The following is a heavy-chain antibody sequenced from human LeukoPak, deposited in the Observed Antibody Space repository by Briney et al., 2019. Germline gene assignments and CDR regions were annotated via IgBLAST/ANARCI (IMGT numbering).Heavy chain of an antibody. CDR2: ISSSSDYI. CDR3: AKGGAVSSKSITMVRGTRRYNYYMDV. D-gene: IGHD3-10*01. V-gene: IGHV3-23*01. Sequence: GGSLRLSCVASGFTFRTYAMSWVRQAPGKGLEWVSSISSSSDYIYYADSVKGRFTISRDNSKNTLYLQMNSLRADDTAVYYCAKGGAVSSKSITMVRGTRRYNYYMDVWGKGTTVTISS. CDR1: GFTFRTYA. J-gene: IGHJ6*03.